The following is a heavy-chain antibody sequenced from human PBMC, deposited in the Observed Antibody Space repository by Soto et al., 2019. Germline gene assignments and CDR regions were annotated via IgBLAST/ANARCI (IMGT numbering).Heavy chain of an antibody. Sequence: GGSLRLSCAASGFAVSSYSMHWVRQAPGKGLEWVAAMSFDGNSKYFADPVKGRFKISRDTSKNTWSLEMESLGVEDSALYHCTRGRSMIANDDFEYWGQGTQVTVSS. CDR3: TRGRSMIANDDFEY. CDR1: GFAVSSYS. V-gene: IGHV3-30-3*01. CDR2: MSFDGNSK. J-gene: IGHJ4*02. D-gene: IGHD2-21*01.